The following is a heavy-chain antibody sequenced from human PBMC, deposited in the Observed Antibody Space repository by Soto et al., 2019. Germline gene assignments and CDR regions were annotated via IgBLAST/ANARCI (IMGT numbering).Heavy chain of an antibody. CDR1: GFTFSSYW. V-gene: IGHV3-74*03. J-gene: IGHJ4*02. CDR3: VRGEGDYYAGIGYLSRH. CDR2: IKSDGSGT. Sequence: EVQLVESGGGLVQPGGSLTLSCAASGFTFSSYWMHWVRQAPGKGLMWVSRIKSDGSGTMYADSVKGRLTTSRDNAKNTLNLHTTNMGVDATAVYYCVRGEGDYYAGIGYLSRHWGQGPLVTVSS. D-gene: IGHD3-22*01.